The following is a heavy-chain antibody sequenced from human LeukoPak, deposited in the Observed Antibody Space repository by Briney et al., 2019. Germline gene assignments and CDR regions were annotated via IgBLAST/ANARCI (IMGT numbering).Heavy chain of an antibody. CDR2: ISYDGSNK. J-gene: IGHJ4*02. V-gene: IGHV3-30*18. D-gene: IGHD4-11*01. Sequence: GRSLRLSCAASGFTFSSYGMHWVRQAPGKGLEGVAVISYDGSNKYYADSVKSRFTISRDNSKNTLYLQMNSLRAEDTAVYYCAKDDDDYPFDYWGQGTLVTVSS. CDR3: AKDDDDYPFDY. CDR1: GFTFSSYG.